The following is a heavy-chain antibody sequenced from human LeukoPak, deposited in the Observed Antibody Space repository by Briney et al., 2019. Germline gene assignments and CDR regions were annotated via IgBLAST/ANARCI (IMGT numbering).Heavy chain of an antibody. CDR1: VFLLSSNY. CDR2: IKPKSYHKTT. J-gene: IGHJ4*02. V-gene: IGHV3-15*01. Sequence: PGGSLRLSCAVSVFLLSSNYMSGLRHSPGKGLEWFIRIKPKSYHKTTDHSEAVKHNFPIQSHESKNTLYLQMNSLKTEDTGVYYCTSNCGGYCYSSLGYWGQGTLVTVSS. CDR3: TSNCGGYCYSSLGY. D-gene: IGHD2-21*02.